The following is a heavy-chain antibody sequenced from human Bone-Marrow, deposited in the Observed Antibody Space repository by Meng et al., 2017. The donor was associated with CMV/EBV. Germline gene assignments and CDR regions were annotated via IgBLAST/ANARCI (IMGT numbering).Heavy chain of an antibody. V-gene: IGHV4-61*01. Sequence: SETLSLTCTVSGYSISSGYYWGWIRQPPGKGLEWIGYIYYSGSTNYNPSLKSRVTISVDTSKNQFSLKLRSVTTADTAVYYCARGGYSSGWYLGEVDYWGQGTLVTGSS. CDR2: IYYSGST. D-gene: IGHD6-19*01. CDR3: ARGGYSSGWYLGEVDY. CDR1: GYSISSGYY. J-gene: IGHJ4*02.